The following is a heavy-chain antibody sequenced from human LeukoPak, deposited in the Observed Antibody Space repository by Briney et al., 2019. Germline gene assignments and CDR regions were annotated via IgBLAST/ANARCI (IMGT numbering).Heavy chain of an antibody. CDR1: GXTFGSYW. CDR3: ARDNNWNYPDY. D-gene: IGHD1-7*01. J-gene: IGHJ4*02. CDR2: ISGDGSTT. Sequence: GGSLRLSCAASGXTFGSYWMHWVRQAPGKGLVWVSRISGDGSTTRYADSVKGRFTISRDNAKNTLFLQMSSLRAEDTAVYYCARDNNWNYPDYWGQGTLVTVSS. V-gene: IGHV3-74*01.